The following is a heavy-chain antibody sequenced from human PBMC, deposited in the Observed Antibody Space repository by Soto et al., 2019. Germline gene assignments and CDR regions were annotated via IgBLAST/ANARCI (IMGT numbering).Heavy chain of an antibody. D-gene: IGHD3-10*02. V-gene: IGHV1-18*01. J-gene: IGHJ5*02. CDR2: ISAYNGNT. CDR3: ARDPDVVGVTTPVDCYDT. CDR1: GYTFTSYG. Sequence: ASVKVSCKASGYTFTSYGISWVRQAPGQGLEWMGWISAYNGNTNYAQKLQGRVTMTTDTSTSTAYMELRSLRSDDTAVYSCARDPDVVGVTTPVDCYDTWGQRSLVTVSS.